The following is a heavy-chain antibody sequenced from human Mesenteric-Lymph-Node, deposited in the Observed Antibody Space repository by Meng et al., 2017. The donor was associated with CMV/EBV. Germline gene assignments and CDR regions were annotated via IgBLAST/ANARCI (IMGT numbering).Heavy chain of an antibody. J-gene: IGHJ4*02. Sequence: SETLSLTCSVSGGSCNRGGYYWSWIRQLPGRGLEWIGYIYDTGSTNYNPPLKSRATISMDPSKKQFSLKLSSVTAADTAVYYCARVKGDIVVVPAAISFDYWGQGTLVTVSS. CDR1: GGSCNRGGYY. D-gene: IGHD2-2*01. CDR2: IYDTGST. CDR3: ARVKGDIVVVPAAISFDY. V-gene: IGHV4-31*03.